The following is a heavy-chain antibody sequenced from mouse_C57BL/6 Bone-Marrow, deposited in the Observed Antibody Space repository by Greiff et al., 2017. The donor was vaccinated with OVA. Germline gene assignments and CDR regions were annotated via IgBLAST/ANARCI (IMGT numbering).Heavy chain of an antibody. D-gene: IGHD1-1*01. CDR3: TGDTTVVEGPDY. J-gene: IGHJ2*01. Sequence: EVKLQESGGGLVQPGGSMKLSCVASGFTFSNYWMNWVRQSPEKGLEWVAQIRLKSDNYATHYAESVKGRFTISRDDSKSSVYLQMNNLRAEDTGIYYCTGDTTVVEGPDYWGQGTTLTVSS. CDR1: GFTFSNYW. V-gene: IGHV6-3*01. CDR2: IRLKSDNYAT.